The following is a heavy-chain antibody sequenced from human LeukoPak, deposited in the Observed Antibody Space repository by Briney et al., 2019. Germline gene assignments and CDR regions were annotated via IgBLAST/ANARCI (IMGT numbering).Heavy chain of an antibody. D-gene: IGHD5-24*01. CDR1: GFTFSSYW. V-gene: IGHV3-7*01. Sequence: GGSLRLSCAASGFTFSSYWMSWVRQAPGKGLEWVANIKPDGSDKYSVDSVKGRFTISRDNAKNTLYLEMNSLRAEDTAVYYCGRGDGWVLDYWGQGTLVTVSS. CDR3: GRGDGWVLDY. CDR2: IKPDGSDK. J-gene: IGHJ4*02.